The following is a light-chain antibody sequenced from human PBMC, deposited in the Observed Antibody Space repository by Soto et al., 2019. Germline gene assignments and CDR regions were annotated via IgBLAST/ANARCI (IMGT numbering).Light chain of an antibody. Sequence: DIRMTQSPSSLSASVGDRVTITCRASQDIRNDLGWYQQKPGRAPRRLIYAASNLQSGVPSRFSGSGSGTEFTLTINSLQPEDFATYYCLEHSLYPLLTLGGGTKVDIK. CDR1: QDIRND. CDR2: AAS. V-gene: IGKV1-17*01. CDR3: LEHSLYPLLT. J-gene: IGKJ4*01.